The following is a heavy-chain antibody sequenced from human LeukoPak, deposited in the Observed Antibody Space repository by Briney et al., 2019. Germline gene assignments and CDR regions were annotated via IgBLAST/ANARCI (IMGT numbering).Heavy chain of an antibody. CDR1: GFTFSSYA. J-gene: IGHJ4*02. Sequence: GGSLRLSCAASGFTFSSYAMSWVRQAPGKGLEWVSAISGSGGSTYYADSVKGRFTISRDNSRNTLFLQLNSLRVEDTAVYYCVREDNFNTNIYGFSSPVDWGQGTLVTVSS. D-gene: IGHD2-2*03. V-gene: IGHV3-23*01. CDR3: VREDNFNTNIYGFSSPVD. CDR2: ISGSGGST.